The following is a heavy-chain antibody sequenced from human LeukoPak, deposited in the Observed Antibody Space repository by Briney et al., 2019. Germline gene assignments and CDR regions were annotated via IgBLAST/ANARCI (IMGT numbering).Heavy chain of an antibody. Sequence: GGSLRLSCAASGFTFSSYSMNWVRQAPGKGLEWVSSISSSSSYIYYADSVKGRFIISRDNAKNSLYLQMSSLRAEDTAVYYCTKDVGVVMFDYWGHGTLVTVSS. CDR2: ISSSSSYI. CDR3: TKDVGVVMFDY. V-gene: IGHV3-21*04. D-gene: IGHD3-16*01. J-gene: IGHJ4*01. CDR1: GFTFSSYS.